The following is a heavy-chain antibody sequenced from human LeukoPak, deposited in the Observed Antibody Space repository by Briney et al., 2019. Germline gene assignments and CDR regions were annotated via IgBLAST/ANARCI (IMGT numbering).Heavy chain of an antibody. CDR1: GYTFTSYD. CDR3: ARGQGWYSSSSRFDP. J-gene: IGHJ5*02. Sequence: ASVKVSCKASGYTFTSYDIYWVRQATGEGLECMWWINPNRGNTGYAQKFQGRVTMTRNTSISTAYMELSSLRSEDTAVYYCARGQGWYSSSSRFDPWGQGTLVTVSS. D-gene: IGHD6-6*01. V-gene: IGHV1-8*01. CDR2: INPNRGNT.